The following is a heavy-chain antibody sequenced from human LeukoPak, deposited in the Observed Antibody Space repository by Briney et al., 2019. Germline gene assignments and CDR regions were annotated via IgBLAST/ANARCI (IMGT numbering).Heavy chain of an antibody. CDR1: GFTFSTYG. CDR3: ARGSDSPSPHAFDI. J-gene: IGHJ3*02. CDR2: ISYDGSDE. Sequence: PGGSLRLSCAASGFTFSTYGMHWVRQAPGKGLEWVAVISYDGSDEYYAESVRGRFTISRDNSKNTLYLQMNSLRAEDTAVYYCARGSDSPSPHAFDIWGQGTMVTVSS. V-gene: IGHV3-30*03.